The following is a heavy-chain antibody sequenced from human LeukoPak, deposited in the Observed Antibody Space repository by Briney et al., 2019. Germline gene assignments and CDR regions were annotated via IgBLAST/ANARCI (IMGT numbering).Heavy chain of an antibody. J-gene: IGHJ3*02. CDR2: ISWNSGSI. CDR1: GFTFDDYA. CDR3: AKEAAARGHAFDI. Sequence: PGRSLRLSCAASGFTFDDYAMHWVRQAPGKGLEWVSGISWNSGSIGYADSVKGRFTISRDNAKNSLYLQMNSLRAEDMALYYCAKEAAARGHAFDIWGQGTMVTISS. D-gene: IGHD6-13*01. V-gene: IGHV3-9*03.